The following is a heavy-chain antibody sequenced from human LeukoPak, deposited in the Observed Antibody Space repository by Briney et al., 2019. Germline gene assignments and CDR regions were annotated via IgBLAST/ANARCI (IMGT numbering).Heavy chain of an antibody. CDR3: ARDGGGSYPTVDY. J-gene: IGHJ4*02. CDR2: IYSGGST. D-gene: IGHD1-26*01. CDR1: GFTFSSYW. Sequence: GGSLRLSCAASGFTFSSYWMNWVRQAPGKGLEWVSVIYSGGSTYYADSVKGRFTISRDNSKKTLYLQMNSLRAEDTAVYYCARDGGGSYPTVDYWGQGTLVTVSS. V-gene: IGHV3-66*01.